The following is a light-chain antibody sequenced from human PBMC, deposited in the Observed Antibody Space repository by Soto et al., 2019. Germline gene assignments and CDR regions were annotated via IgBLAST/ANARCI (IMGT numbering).Light chain of an antibody. CDR3: CSYAGSSLYV. CDR2: EGS. J-gene: IGLJ1*01. CDR1: SSDVGSHNP. V-gene: IGLV2-23*01. Sequence: QSALTQPASVSGSPGQSITISCTGTSSDVGSHNPVSWYQQHPGKAPKLMIYEGSKRPSGVSNRFSGTKSGNTASLTISVLQAEDEADYYCCSYAGSSLYVFGTGTKVTVL.